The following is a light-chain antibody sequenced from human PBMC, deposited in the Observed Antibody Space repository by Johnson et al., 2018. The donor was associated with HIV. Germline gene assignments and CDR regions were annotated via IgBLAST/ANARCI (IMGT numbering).Light chain of an antibody. CDR1: SSNIGNNY. Sequence: QSVLTQPPSVSAAPGQKVTISCSGSSSNIGNNYVSWYQQLPGTAPKLLIYENNKRPSGIPDRFSGSKSGTSATLGITGLQTGDEDDYYCGTWDSSLSAFYVFGTGTTVTVL. CDR2: ENN. J-gene: IGLJ1*01. CDR3: GTWDSSLSAFYV. V-gene: IGLV1-51*02.